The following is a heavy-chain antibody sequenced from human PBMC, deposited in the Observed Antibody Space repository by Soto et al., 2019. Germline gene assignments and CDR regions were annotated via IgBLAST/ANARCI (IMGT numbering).Heavy chain of an antibody. CDR2: ISSSGSYI. CDR3: ASIPGGPPLRYFDY. D-gene: IGHD3-10*01. V-gene: IGHV3-21*01. J-gene: IGHJ4*02. CDR1: RFNFSSHS. Sequence: GRSLRLSXAPSRFNFSSHSTNWVSQAPGKGLEWVSSISSSGSYIYYADSLNGRFAISRDNAKNSLYLQMNSLRAEDTAVYYCASIPGGPPLRYFDYWGQGILVTVSS.